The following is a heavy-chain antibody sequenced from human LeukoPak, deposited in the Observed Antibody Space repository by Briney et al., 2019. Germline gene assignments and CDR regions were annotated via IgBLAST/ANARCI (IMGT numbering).Heavy chain of an antibody. V-gene: IGHV3-23*01. CDR2: IIDSGDIT. CDR3: AKLGGQEVYNYYVGV. D-gene: IGHD3-16*01. CDR1: GFTVSDYS. Sequence: AGGSLRLSCATSGFTVSDYSMTWVRQAPGKGLEWVSGIIDSGDITYYANSVKGRLTISRDNSKNTLYLQMNSLRAEDTAVYYCAKLGGQEVYNYYVGVWGKGTTVAVSS. J-gene: IGHJ6*03.